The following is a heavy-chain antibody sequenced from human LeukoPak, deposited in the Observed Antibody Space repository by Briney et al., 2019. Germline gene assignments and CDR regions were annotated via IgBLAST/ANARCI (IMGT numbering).Heavy chain of an antibody. CDR3: ARGHYDVLAASYKWTPDY. CDR2: ITSGGDYI. CDR1: GFTSNTFN. D-gene: IGHD3-9*01. Sequence: GGSLRLSCAASGFTSNTFNMNWVRQAPGKGLEWVSSITSGGDYIYYADSVKGRFTTARDNAKNSLSLQLNSLRDEDTAVYYCARGHYDVLAASYKWTPDYWGQGTLVTVSS. V-gene: IGHV3-21*01. J-gene: IGHJ4*02.